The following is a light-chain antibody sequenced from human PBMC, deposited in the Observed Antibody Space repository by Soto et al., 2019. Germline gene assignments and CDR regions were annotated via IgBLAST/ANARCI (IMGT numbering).Light chain of an antibody. Sequence: EIVLTQSPGTLSLSPGERATLSCRASQSVNSRYFAWYQQKPGQAPRLLIYGASSRATGIPDRFSGSGSGTDFTLTISRLEPEDFALYYCQQYGSSPRAFGQGTKVEIK. CDR1: QSVNSRY. J-gene: IGKJ1*01. CDR3: QQYGSSPRA. V-gene: IGKV3-20*01. CDR2: GAS.